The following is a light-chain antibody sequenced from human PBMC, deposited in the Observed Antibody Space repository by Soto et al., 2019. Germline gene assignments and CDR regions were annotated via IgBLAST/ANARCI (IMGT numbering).Light chain of an antibody. CDR2: DVT. CDR1: SSDVGGDDY. Sequence: QSALTQPPSASGSPGQSVTISCTGTSSDVGGDDYVSWYQHHPGKAPKLMIYDVTKRPSGVPDRFSGSKSGNTASLTVSGLQAEDEADYYCSSYAGSNNWVFGGGTKLTVL. CDR3: SSYAGSNNWV. J-gene: IGLJ3*02. V-gene: IGLV2-8*01.